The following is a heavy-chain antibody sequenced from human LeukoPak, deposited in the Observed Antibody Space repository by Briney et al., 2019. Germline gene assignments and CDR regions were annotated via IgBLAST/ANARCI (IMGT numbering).Heavy chain of an antibody. CDR2: INWNSGST. V-gene: IGHV3-9*03. Sequence: GGSLRLSCVGSGFTFDDYAMHWVRQAPGKGLEWVSGINWNSGSTGYADSVKGRFTISRDNAKNSLYLQMNSLKTEDMALYYCTKPSNSYYYDTSGYYFDSWGQGTLVTVS. J-gene: IGHJ4*02. CDR3: TKPSNSYYYDTSGYYFDS. D-gene: IGHD3-22*01. CDR1: GFTFDDYA.